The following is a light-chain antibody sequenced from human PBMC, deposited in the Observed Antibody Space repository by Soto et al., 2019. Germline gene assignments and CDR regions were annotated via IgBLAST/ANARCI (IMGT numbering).Light chain of an antibody. CDR3: LQDYNYPWT. V-gene: IGKV1-6*01. J-gene: IGKJ1*01. CDR2: AAS. Sequence: AIQMTQSPSSLSASVGDRVTITCRASQGIGNDLGWYQQKPGKAPELLIYAASSLQSGVPSRFSGSGSGTDFTLTISSLQPEDFAPYYCLQDYNYPWTFGQGTKVEIK. CDR1: QGIGND.